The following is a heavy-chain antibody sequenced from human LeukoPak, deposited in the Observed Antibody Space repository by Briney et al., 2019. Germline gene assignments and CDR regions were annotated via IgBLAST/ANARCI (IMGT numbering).Heavy chain of an antibody. V-gene: IGHV1-2*02. CDR1: GYTFTGYY. CDR3: ARGGVIKSFDY. D-gene: IGHD3-3*01. Sequence: APVKISCKASGYTFTGYYMHWVRQAPGQGLEWMGWINPNSGDTNYAQKFQGRVTMTRDTSISTAYMDLSRLRSDDTAVYYCARGGVIKSFDYWGQGTLVTVSS. J-gene: IGHJ4*02. CDR2: INPNSGDT.